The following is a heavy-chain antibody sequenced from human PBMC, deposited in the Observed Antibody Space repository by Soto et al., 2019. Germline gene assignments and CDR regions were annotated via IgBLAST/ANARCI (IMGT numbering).Heavy chain of an antibody. D-gene: IGHD6-13*01. CDR2: IYYSGST. V-gene: IGHV4-39*01. J-gene: IGHJ5*02. Sequence: PSETLSLTCTVSGVSISSSSYYWGWIRQPPGKGLEWIGSIYYSGSTYYNPSLKSRVTISVDTSKNQFSLKLSSVTAADTAVYYCARPRYSNHDWFDPWGQGTPVTVSS. CDR3: ARPRYSNHDWFDP. CDR1: GVSISSSSYY.